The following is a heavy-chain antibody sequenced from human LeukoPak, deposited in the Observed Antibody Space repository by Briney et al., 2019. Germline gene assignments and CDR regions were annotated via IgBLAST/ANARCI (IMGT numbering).Heavy chain of an antibody. V-gene: IGHV3-23*01. CDR1: GFTFNSYA. CDR2: ISGDGTIK. J-gene: IGHJ4*02. CDR3: SRSQFDY. Sequence: PGGSLRLSCAASGFTFNSYAMSWVRQAPGKGLEWVSGISGDGTIKTYADFVRGRFTISRDNTKNILYLQMNSLKVEDTATYFCSRSQFDYWGQGVLVTVSS.